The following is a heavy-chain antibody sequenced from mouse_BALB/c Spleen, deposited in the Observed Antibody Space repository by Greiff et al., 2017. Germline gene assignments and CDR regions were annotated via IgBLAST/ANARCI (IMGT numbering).Heavy chain of an antibody. CDR3: ARRPGNYEAWFAY. CDR2: INPGSGGT. V-gene: IGHV1-54*01. J-gene: IGHJ3*01. CDR1: GYAFTNYL. Sequence: QVQLKQSGAELVRPGTSVKVSCKASGYAFTNYLIEWVKQRPGQGLEWIGVINPGSGGTNYNEKFKGKATLTADKSSSTAYMQLSSLTSDDSAVYVCARRPGNYEAWFAYWGQGTLVTVSA. D-gene: IGHD2-1*01.